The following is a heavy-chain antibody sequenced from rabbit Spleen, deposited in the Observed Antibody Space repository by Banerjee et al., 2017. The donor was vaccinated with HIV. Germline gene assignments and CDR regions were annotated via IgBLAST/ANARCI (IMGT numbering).Heavy chain of an antibody. Sequence: QEHLKESGGGLVQPGGSLKLSCTASGFTLSSYYMNWVRQAPGKGLEWIACINAITGKAVYASWAKGRFTFSKTSSTTVTLQMTSLTAADTATYFCARETSSGWGVVSYYFNLWGPGTLVTVS. CDR3: ARETSSGWGVVSYYFNL. CDR1: GFTLSSYYM. J-gene: IGHJ4*01. CDR2: INAITGKA. V-gene: IGHV1S45*01. D-gene: IGHD4-1*01.